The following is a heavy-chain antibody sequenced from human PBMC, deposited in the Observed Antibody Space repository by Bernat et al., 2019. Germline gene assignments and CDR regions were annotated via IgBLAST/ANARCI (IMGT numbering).Heavy chain of an antibody. Sequence: VQLVESGGALVQPGGSLRLSCSASGFTFSIYWMHWVRQAPGKGLVWVSRISPDGGSTAYADSVKGRFTIYRDNAKDTLYLQMNSLRAEDTAVYYCARDFGGHWGQGTLVTVSS. J-gene: IGHJ4*02. CDR2: ISPDGGST. V-gene: IGHV3-74*01. CDR3: ARDFGGH. D-gene: IGHD3-10*01. CDR1: GFTFSIYW.